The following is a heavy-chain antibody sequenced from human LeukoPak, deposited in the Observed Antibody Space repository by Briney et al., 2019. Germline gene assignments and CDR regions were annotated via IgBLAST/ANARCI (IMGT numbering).Heavy chain of an antibody. CDR3: ARDSPPTTATSRAFDI. J-gene: IGHJ3*02. D-gene: IGHD4-17*01. V-gene: IGHV3-53*01. CDR2: IYSGGST. CDR1: GFTVSSSY. Sequence: GGSLRLSCAASGFTVSSSYMNWVRQAPGKGLEWVSVIYSGGSTYYADSVKGRFTISRDNSKNTLYLQMNSLRAEDTAVYYCARDSPPTTATSRAFDIWGQGTMVTVSS.